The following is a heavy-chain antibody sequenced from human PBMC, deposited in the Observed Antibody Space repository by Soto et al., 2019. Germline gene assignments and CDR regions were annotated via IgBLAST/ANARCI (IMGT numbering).Heavy chain of an antibody. J-gene: IGHJ4*02. CDR1: GFTFSSYS. D-gene: IGHD3-10*01. CDR3: AKKVNSGPGSQYFDY. CDR2: FRTSGDGGTT. V-gene: IGHV3-23*01. Sequence: EVQLLESGGGLVQPGGSLRLSCAASGFTFSSYSMSWVRQAPGKGLEWVSGFRTSGDGGTTYYADSVKGRFTISRDKSKNMLFLQMNSLRAEDTAMYYCAKKVNSGPGSQYFDYWGQGTLVTVSS.